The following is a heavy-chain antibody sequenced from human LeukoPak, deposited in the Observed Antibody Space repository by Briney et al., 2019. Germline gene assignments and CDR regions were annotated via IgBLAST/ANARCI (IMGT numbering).Heavy chain of an antibody. Sequence: ASVKVSCKASGYTFTSYGISWVRQAPGQGLEWMGWISAYNGNTSYAQKLQGRVTMTTDTSTSTAYMELRSLRSDDTAVYYCARDTYCSSTSCYRRVDYWGQGTLVTVSS. V-gene: IGHV1-18*01. CDR3: ARDTYCSSTSCYRRVDY. D-gene: IGHD2-2*02. CDR2: ISAYNGNT. J-gene: IGHJ4*02. CDR1: GYTFTSYG.